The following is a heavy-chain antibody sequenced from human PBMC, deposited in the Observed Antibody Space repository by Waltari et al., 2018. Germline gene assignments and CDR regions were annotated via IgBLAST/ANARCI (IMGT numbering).Heavy chain of an antibody. D-gene: IGHD2-21*02. CDR3: ARGTVGTVSGGAFDI. J-gene: IGHJ3*02. CDR1: GFTFADSA. CDR2: ISWNSGIR. V-gene: IGHV3-9*01. Sequence: EVQLVESGGDLIQPGRSLRPSCAASGFTFADSAMHWVRQAPGKGLEWVSSISWNSGIRAYADSVRDRLTISRDNARSSLYLQIDSLRPEDTALYFCARGTVGTVSGGAFDIWGQGTMVTVSS.